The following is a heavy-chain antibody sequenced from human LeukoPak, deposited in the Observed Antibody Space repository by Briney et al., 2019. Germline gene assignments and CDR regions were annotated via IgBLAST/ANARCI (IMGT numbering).Heavy chain of an antibody. J-gene: IGHJ4*02. Sequence: GGSLRLSCAASGFTFSRYWMQWVRQAPGQGLVWLSHINSDGSSTTYAGSVRGRFTTSRDNAKNTLYLQMNSLRAEDTAVYYCVRDNYGVDYWGQGTLVTVSS. D-gene: IGHD3-10*01. CDR1: GFTFSRYW. V-gene: IGHV3-74*03. CDR3: VRDNYGVDY. CDR2: INSDGSST.